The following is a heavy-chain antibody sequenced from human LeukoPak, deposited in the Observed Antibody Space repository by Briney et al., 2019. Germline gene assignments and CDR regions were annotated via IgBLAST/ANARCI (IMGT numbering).Heavy chain of an antibody. CDR2: IYYSGST. Sequence: SETLSLTCTVSVRSISIYYWRWIRQPPGKGLEWIGYIYYSGSTNYNPSLKSRVTISVDTSKNQFSLKLSSVTAADAGVYDCARDGYFYDSSGYYPWGQGTLVTVSS. CDR1: VRSISIYY. J-gene: IGHJ5*02. CDR3: ARDGYFYDSSGYYP. D-gene: IGHD3-22*01. V-gene: IGHV4-59*01.